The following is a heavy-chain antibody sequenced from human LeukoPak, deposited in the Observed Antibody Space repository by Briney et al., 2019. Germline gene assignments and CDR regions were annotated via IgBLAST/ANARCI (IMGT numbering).Heavy chain of an antibody. J-gene: IGHJ4*02. CDR1: GFTFDGYG. CDR2: INWNGGST. CDR3: ARARDGYNPPGLDY. V-gene: IGHV3-20*04. D-gene: IGHD5-24*01. Sequence: GGSLRLSCAASGFTFDGYGMSWIRQAPGKGLEWVSGINWNGGSTGYVDSVKGRFTISRDNSKNTLYLQMNSLRAEDTAVYYCARARDGYNPPGLDYWGQGTLVTVSS.